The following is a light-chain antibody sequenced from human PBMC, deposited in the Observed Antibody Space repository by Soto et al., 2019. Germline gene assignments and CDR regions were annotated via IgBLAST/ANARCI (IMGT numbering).Light chain of an antibody. V-gene: IGKV1-39*01. Sequence: DIQMTQSPSSLSESVGDTVTITCRASQSISIYLKWYQQKPGKAPSLLIYAASSLQNGGPSTFSGSGSATNVTLTISSLQREDFATYYCQQSYRTPLTFGGGTKVEIK. CDR3: QQSYRTPLT. CDR2: AAS. J-gene: IGKJ4*01. CDR1: QSISIY.